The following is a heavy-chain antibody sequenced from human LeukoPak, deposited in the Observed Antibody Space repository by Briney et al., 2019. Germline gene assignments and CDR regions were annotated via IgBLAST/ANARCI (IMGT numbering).Heavy chain of an antibody. V-gene: IGHV3-23*01. Sequence: GSLRLSCAASGFTFNTYAIYWVRQAPGKGLEWVSGICGSGGCTYYADSVKGRFAISRDNSKNTVYLQMNSLTADDTAVYYCAKTTVGYSSGRYPGWPADCWGQGTLVTVSP. J-gene: IGHJ4*02. CDR2: ICGSGGCT. CDR3: AKTTVGYSSGRYPGWPADC. D-gene: IGHD6-19*01. CDR1: GFTFNTYA.